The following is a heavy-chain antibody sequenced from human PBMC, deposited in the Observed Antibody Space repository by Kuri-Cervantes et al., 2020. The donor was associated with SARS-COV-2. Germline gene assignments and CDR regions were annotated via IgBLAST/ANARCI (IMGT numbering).Heavy chain of an antibody. CDR1: GESFSGYY. CDR3: ARGLGENWFDP. J-gene: IGHJ5*02. D-gene: IGHD3-16*01. CDR2: VNHRGSA. Sequence: SETLSLTCAVYGESFSGYYWTWIRQSPGKGLEWIGEVNHRGSADYNPSLKSRVTISVDTSKNQFSLKLSSVTAADTAVYYCARGLGENWFDPWGQGTLVTVSS. V-gene: IGHV4-34*01.